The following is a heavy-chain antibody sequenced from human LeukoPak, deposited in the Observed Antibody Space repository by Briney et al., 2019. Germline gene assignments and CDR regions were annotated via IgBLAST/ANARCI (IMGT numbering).Heavy chain of an antibody. CDR2: IYYSGST. CDR1: GGSISSGGYY. CDR3: ARGDSGDYVFDY. V-gene: IGHV4-31*03. J-gene: IGHJ4*02. D-gene: IGHD4-17*01. Sequence: PSQTLSLTCTVSGGSISSGGYYWSWIRQHPGKGLEWIGYIYYSGSTYYNPSLKSRVTISVDTSKSQFSLKLSSVTAADTAVYYCARGDSGDYVFDYWGQGTLVTVSS.